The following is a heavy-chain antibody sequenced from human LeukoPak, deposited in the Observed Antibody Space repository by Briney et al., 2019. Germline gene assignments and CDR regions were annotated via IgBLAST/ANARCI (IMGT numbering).Heavy chain of an antibody. J-gene: IGHJ4*02. Sequence: GGSLRLSCAASGFTFSSYEMNWVRQAPGKGVEWVSYISCSGSNIYYADSVKVRFTISRDNANNSLYLQMNSLRAEDTTIYFCARAWGGTIWAFFDYWGQGALVTVSS. CDR2: ISCSGSNI. CDR1: GFTFSSYE. V-gene: IGHV3-48*03. D-gene: IGHD7-27*01. CDR3: ARAWGGTIWAFFDY.